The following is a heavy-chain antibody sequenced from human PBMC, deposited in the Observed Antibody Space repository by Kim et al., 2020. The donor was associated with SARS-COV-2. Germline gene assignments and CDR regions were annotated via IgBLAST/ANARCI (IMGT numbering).Heavy chain of an antibody. D-gene: IGHD6-13*01. V-gene: IGHV1-69*13. CDR1: GGTFSSYA. Sequence: SVKVSCKASGGTFSSYAISWVRQAPGQGLEWMGGIIPIFGTANYAQKFQGRVTITADESTSTAYMELSSLRSEDTAVYYCAREGAAAGAIHFDYWGQGTLVTVSS. CDR3: AREGAAAGAIHFDY. CDR2: IIPIFGTA. J-gene: IGHJ4*02.